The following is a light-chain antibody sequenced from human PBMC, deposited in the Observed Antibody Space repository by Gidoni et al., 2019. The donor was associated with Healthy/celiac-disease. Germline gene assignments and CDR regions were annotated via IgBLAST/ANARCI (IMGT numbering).Light chain of an antibody. Sequence: EIVLTQSSGTLSLSPGERATLPCRASQSVSSSYLAWYQQKPGQAPRLLIYGASSRATGIPDRFSGSGSGTDFTLTISRLEPEDFAVYYCKQYGSSPDTFGQGTKLEIK. V-gene: IGKV3-20*01. J-gene: IGKJ2*01. CDR3: KQYGSSPDT. CDR1: QSVSSSY. CDR2: GAS.